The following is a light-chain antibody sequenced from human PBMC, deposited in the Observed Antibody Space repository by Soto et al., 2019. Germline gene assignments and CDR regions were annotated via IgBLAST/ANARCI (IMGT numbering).Light chain of an antibody. CDR2: HVT. CDR1: SSDIGAYNF. V-gene: IGLV2-14*01. CDR3: SSYTTRTTVV. J-gene: IGLJ3*02. Sequence: QPVPIQPASVSGSPGQSITIYCTGTSSDIGAYNFVSWYQQHPGKAPKLMIYHVTDRPSGVSDRFSGSKSGNTASLTISGLQAEDEADYHCSSYTTRTTVVFGGGTKVTVL.